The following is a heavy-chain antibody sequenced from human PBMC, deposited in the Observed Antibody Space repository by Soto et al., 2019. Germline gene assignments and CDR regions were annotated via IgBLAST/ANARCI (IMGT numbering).Heavy chain of an antibody. V-gene: IGHV3-74*01. J-gene: IGHJ4*02. Sequence: GSLRLSCAASGFTFSTYAMNWVRQAPGKGLEWVSGINGDGSTTTYADSVKGRFIISRDNAKNMLYLQMNSLTAEDTAVYYCARPRYDGSGTPFDHWGQGTLVTVSS. CDR2: INGDGSTT. D-gene: IGHD3-22*01. CDR1: GFTFSTYA. CDR3: ARPRYDGSGTPFDH.